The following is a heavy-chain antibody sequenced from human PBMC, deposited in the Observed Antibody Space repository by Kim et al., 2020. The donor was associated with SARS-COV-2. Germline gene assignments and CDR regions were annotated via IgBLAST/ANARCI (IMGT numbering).Heavy chain of an antibody. Sequence: GGSLRLSCADSGFTFGSYAMSWVRQAPEKGLEWVSAISGSGGSTYYADSVKGRFTISRDNSKNTLYLQMHSLRAEDTAVYYCAKAGSGSWSPLYWGQGTLVTVSS. D-gene: IGHD6-13*01. CDR3: AKAGSGSWSPLY. V-gene: IGHV3-23*01. CDR2: ISGSGGST. CDR1: GFTFGSYA. J-gene: IGHJ4*02.